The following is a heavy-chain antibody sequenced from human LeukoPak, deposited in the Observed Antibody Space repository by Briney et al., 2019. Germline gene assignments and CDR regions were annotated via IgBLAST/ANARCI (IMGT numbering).Heavy chain of an antibody. V-gene: IGHV1-18*01. CDR3: ARDIPMVRGVILFDY. Sequence: VASVKVSCKASGYTFTSYGISWVRQAPGQGLEWMGWISAYNGNTNYAQKLQGVVTMTTYTSSSTAYMELRSLTSDDTAVYYCARDIPMVRGVILFDYWGQGTLVTVSS. J-gene: IGHJ4*02. CDR1: GYTFTSYG. D-gene: IGHD3-10*01. CDR2: ISAYNGNT.